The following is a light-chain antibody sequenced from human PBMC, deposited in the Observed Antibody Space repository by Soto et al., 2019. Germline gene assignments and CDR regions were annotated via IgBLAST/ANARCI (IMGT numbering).Light chain of an antibody. V-gene: IGKV3-20*01. CDR2: GAS. CDR1: QSVSSSF. J-gene: IGKJ1*01. Sequence: EIVLTQSPGTLSLSPGERATLSCRASQSVSSSFLAWYQQKPGQAPRLLIYGASSSATGIPDRFSGSGSGTDLSLTISRLEPADFAVYYCEQYDSSPWKCGQGTMVE. CDR3: EQYDSSPWK.